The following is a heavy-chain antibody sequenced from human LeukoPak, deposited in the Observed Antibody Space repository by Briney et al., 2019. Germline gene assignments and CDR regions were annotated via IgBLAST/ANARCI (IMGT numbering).Heavy chain of an antibody. D-gene: IGHD3-3*01. CDR3: AKAGHGRITIFGVVITLHDY. J-gene: IGHJ4*02. CDR2: ISGSGGST. Sequence: GGSLRLSCAASGFTFSSYAMSWVRQAPGKGLEWVPAISGSGGSTYYADSVKGRFTISRDNSKNTLYLQMNSLRAEDTAVYYCAKAGHGRITIFGVVITLHDYWGQGTLVTVSS. CDR1: GFTFSSYA. V-gene: IGHV3-23*01.